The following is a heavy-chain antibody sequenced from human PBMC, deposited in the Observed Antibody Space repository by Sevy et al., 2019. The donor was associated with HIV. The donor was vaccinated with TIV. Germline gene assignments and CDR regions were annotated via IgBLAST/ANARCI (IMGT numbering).Heavy chain of an antibody. J-gene: IGHJ6*02. CDR2: ISYDGSNK. CDR3: ARSITIFGVVITYYYYGMDV. Sequence: GGSLRLSCAASGFTFSSYAMYWVRQAPGKGLEWVAVISYDGSNKYYADSVKGRFTISRDNSKNTLYLQMNSLRAEDTAVYYCARSITIFGVVITYYYYGMDVWGQRTTVTVSS. CDR1: GFTFSSYA. V-gene: IGHV3-30-3*01. D-gene: IGHD3-3*01.